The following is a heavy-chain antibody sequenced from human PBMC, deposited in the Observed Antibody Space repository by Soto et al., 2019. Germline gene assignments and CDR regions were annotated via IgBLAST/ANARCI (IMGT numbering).Heavy chain of an antibody. V-gene: IGHV3-30-3*01. CDR1: GFTFSSYA. Sequence: GGSLRLSCAASGFTFSSYAMHWVRQAPGKGLEWVAVISYDGSNKYYADSVKGRFTISRDNSKNTLYLQMNSLRAEDTAVYYCSKGYRYSGSYDFWGKGTLVPVSS. J-gene: IGHJ4*02. CDR3: SKGYRYSGSYDF. D-gene: IGHD1-26*01. CDR2: ISYDGSNK.